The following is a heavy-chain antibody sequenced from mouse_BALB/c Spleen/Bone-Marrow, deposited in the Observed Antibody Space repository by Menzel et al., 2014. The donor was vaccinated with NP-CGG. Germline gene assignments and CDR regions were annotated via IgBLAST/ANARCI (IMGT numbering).Heavy chain of an antibody. J-gene: IGHJ4*01. V-gene: IGHV1S56*01. D-gene: IGHD4-1*01. CDR3: ARKENWAYAMDY. Sequence: QVQLQQSGPELVKPGASVKMSCKASGYTFTSYYIHWVKQRPGQGLEWIGWIYPGVGSTKYNEKFKGKTTLTADKSSSTAYMLLSSLTSEDSAIYFCARKENWAYAMDYWGQGTSVTVSS. CDR2: IYPGVGST. CDR1: GYTFTSYY.